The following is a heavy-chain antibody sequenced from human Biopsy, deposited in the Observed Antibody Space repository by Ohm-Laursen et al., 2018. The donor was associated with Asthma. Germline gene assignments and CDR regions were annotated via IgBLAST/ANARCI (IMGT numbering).Heavy chain of an antibody. CDR2: ISYSGST. D-gene: IGHD2-15*01. V-gene: IGHV4-61*01. CDR3: AGVPTTLWYFDL. Sequence: SETLSLTCAVSGGSVSSGSYYWSWIRQPPGKGLAWVSYISYSGSTDYNPSLKSRLTISMDTSKNQFPLKLSSVTAADTVVYYCAGVPTTLWYFDLWGRGTLVTVSS. J-gene: IGHJ2*01. CDR1: GGSVSSGSYY.